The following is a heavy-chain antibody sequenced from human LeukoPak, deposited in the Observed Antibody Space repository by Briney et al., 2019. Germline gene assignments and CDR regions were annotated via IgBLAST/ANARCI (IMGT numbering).Heavy chain of an antibody. J-gene: IGHJ4*02. D-gene: IGHD6-13*01. V-gene: IGHV3-53*01. CDR3: AKEAAAGSHFDY. CDR2: IYSGGST. Sequence: GGSLRLSCAASGFTVSSNYMSWVRQAPGKGLEWVSVIYSGGSTYYADSVKGRFTISRDNSKNTLYLQMNSLRAEDTAVYYCAKEAAAGSHFDYGGQEPLVTVPS. CDR1: GFTVSSNY.